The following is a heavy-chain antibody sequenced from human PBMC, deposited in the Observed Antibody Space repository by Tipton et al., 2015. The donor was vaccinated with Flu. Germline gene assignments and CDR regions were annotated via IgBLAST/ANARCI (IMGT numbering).Heavy chain of an antibody. J-gene: IGHJ6*02. CDR3: ARGRIVVVPAAIYYYYYGMDV. D-gene: IGHD2-2*01. CDR2: IYYSGST. CDR1: GGSISSGGYY. V-gene: IGHV4-31*02. Sequence: LRLSCTVSGGSISSGGYYWSWIRQHPGKGLEWIGCIYYSGSTYYNPSLKSRVTISVDTSKNQFSLKLSSVTAADTAVYYCARGRIVVVPAAIYYYYYGMDVWGQGTTVTVSS.